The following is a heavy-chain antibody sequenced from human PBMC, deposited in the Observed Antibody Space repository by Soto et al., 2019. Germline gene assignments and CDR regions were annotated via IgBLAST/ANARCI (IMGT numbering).Heavy chain of an antibody. Sequence: QVQLEQSGAEEKKPGASVKVSCKASGYTFTSYAMHWVRQAPGQRLEWMGWINAGNGNTKYSQKFQGRVTITRDTSASTAYMELSSLRSEDTAVYYCARALDTAMARVPLNYYYGMDVWGQGTTVTVSS. CDR2: INAGNGNT. J-gene: IGHJ6*02. CDR1: GYTFTSYA. D-gene: IGHD5-18*01. V-gene: IGHV1-3*05. CDR3: ARALDTAMARVPLNYYYGMDV.